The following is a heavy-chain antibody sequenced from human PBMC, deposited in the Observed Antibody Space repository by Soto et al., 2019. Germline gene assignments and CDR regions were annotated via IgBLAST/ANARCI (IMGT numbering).Heavy chain of an antibody. D-gene: IGHD2-15*01. CDR2: ISGSGGST. Sequence: GGSLRLSCAASGFTFSSYAMSWVRQAPGKGLEWVSAISGSGGSTYYADSVKGRFTISRDNSKNTLYLQMNSLRAEDTAVYYCAKGMGYCSGGSCSHYYYGMDVWGQGTTVTVSS. V-gene: IGHV3-23*01. CDR1: GFTFSSYA. J-gene: IGHJ6*02. CDR3: AKGMGYCSGGSCSHYYYGMDV.